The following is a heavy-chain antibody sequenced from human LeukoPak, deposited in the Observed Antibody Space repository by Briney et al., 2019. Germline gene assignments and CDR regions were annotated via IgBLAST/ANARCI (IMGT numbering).Heavy chain of an antibody. D-gene: IGHD5-18*01. CDR3: ARARGYGLGASYFDY. V-gene: IGHV3-23*01. CDR2: TFGSGTST. J-gene: IGHJ4*02. CDR1: GFTFRDYV. Sequence: GGALRLSCSASGFTFRDYVIHWVRQPPGKGLEWVSATFGSGTSTYYADSVKGRVTISRDRSTTTVHLQMNSLKAEDTALYYCARARGYGLGASYFDYWGQGVLVTVSS.